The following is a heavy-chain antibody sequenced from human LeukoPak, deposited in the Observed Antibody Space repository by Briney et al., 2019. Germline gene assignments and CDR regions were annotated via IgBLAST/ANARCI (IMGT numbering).Heavy chain of an antibody. CDR2: ISGSGGST. Sequence: GGSLRLSCAASGFTFSSYAMSWVRQAPGKGLEWVSAISGSGGSTYYADSVKGRFTISRDNAKNTLYLQMNSLRAEDTAVYYCARDSKLRFLFYQMDVWGKGTTVTVSS. D-gene: IGHD3-3*01. V-gene: IGHV3-23*01. CDR3: ARDSKLRFLFYQMDV. CDR1: GFTFSSYA. J-gene: IGHJ6*03.